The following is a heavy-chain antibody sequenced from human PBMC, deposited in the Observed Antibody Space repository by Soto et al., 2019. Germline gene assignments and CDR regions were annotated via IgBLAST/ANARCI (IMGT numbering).Heavy chain of an antibody. D-gene: IGHD3-3*02. CDR2: VYYRGSI. CDR3: ARVTFTPNWFDS. CDR1: GDSISSPDYY. J-gene: IGHJ5*01. Sequence: SETLSLTCTVSGDSISSPDYYWSWIRQAPGKGLELIGYVYYRGSIYYTPSFESRVSISVDTSKNQFSLRLTSVTAADSAMYFCARVTFTPNWFDSWGQGIMVTVSS. V-gene: IGHV4-30-4*01.